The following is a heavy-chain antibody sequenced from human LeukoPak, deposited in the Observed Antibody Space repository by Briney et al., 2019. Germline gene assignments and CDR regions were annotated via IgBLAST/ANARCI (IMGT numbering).Heavy chain of an antibody. J-gene: IGHJ1*01. CDR3: GRNGHYSVDS. D-gene: IGHD2-15*01. V-gene: IGHV4-4*03. Sequence: PETPSLSSALSRGSPSEGYLWTWVRPAPGTGLEWCAESHHSGITNYNPSLKTRVTISVDKSKNQLSLEVNSRTAADTAIYYCGRNGHYSVDSWGEGMLVTVSS. CDR1: RGSPSEGYL. CDR2: SHHSGIT.